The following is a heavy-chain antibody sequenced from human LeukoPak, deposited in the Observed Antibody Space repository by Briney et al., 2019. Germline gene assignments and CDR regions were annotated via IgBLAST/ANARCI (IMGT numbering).Heavy chain of an antibody. V-gene: IGHV3-30*18. J-gene: IGHJ4*02. D-gene: IGHD5-12*01. CDR2: ISYDGTNK. CDR1: GFTFSNYG. CDR3: AKDQGYDTGYIDY. Sequence: GGSLRLSCALSGFTFSNYGMHWVRQPPGKGLEWVAFISYDGTNKYYADSVKGRVTISRDNSKRTLYLQINSLRTEDTAVHYCAKDQGYDTGYIDYWGQGSLVTVSS.